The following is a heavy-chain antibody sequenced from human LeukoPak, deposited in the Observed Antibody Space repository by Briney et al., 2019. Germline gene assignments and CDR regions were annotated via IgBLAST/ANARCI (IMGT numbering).Heavy chain of an antibody. V-gene: IGHV4-39*07. J-gene: IGHJ3*02. CDR1: GGSISSSLYY. CDR2: IYYNGDT. D-gene: IGHD4-23*01. CDR3: ARDPNTGGNYRAFDI. Sequence: SETLSLTCTVSGGSISSSLYYWAWIRQPPGKGLEWIGSIYYNGDTYYNPSLKSRVTISFDTSESQVSLHLSSVTAADTAIYYCARDPNTGGNYRAFDIWGQGTMVTVSS.